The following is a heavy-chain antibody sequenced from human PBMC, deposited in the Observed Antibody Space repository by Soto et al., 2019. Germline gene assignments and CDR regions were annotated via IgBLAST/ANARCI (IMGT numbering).Heavy chain of an antibody. V-gene: IGHV1-69*06. CDR2: IIPIFGTA. CDR1: GGTFSSYA. Sequence: QVQLVQSGAEVKKPGSSVKVSCKASGGTFSSYAISWVRQAPGQGLEWMGGIIPIFGTANYAQKFQGRVTITADKSTSTAYTELRSLRSEDTAVYYCARAMLLVVAAGREGYDYYGMDVWGQGTTVTVSS. CDR3: ARAMLLVVAAGREGYDYYGMDV. D-gene: IGHD2-2*01. J-gene: IGHJ6*02.